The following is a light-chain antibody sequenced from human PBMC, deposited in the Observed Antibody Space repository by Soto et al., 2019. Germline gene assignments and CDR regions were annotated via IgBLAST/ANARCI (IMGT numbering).Light chain of an antibody. CDR2: DAS. CDR3: QQRSKWPPTFT. V-gene: IGKV3-11*01. CDR1: QRVSSY. Sequence: EIVLTQSPATLSLSPGERATLSCRASQRVSSYLAWFQQKPGQAPRLLIYDASNRATGIPARFSGSGSGTDFTLTISSLEPEDFAIYYCQQRSKWPPTFTFGPGTKVDMK. J-gene: IGKJ3*01.